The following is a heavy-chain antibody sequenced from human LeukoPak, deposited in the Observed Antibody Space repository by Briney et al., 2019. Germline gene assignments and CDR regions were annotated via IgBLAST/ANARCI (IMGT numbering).Heavy chain of an antibody. V-gene: IGHV4-39*07. CDR3: ARSTWIQLWLTSGPTTQFDY. J-gene: IGHJ4*02. Sequence: SETLSLTCTVSGGSISSSRYYWGWIRQPPGKGLEWIGSIYYSGSTYYNPSLKSRVTISVDTSKNQFSLKLSSVTAADTAVYYCARSTWIQLWLTSGPTTQFDYWGQGTLVTVSS. CDR1: GGSISSSRYY. D-gene: IGHD5-18*01. CDR2: IYYSGST.